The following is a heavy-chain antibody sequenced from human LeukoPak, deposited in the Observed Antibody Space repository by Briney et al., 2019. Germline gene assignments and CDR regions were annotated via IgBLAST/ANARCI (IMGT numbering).Heavy chain of an antibody. CDR3: TTRPLYDSSGYYHDGSDY. J-gene: IGHJ4*02. V-gene: IGHV3-15*01. CDR2: IKSKTDGGTT. Sequence: PGGSLRLSRAASGFTFSNAWMSWVRQAPGKGLEWVGRIKSKTDGGTTDYAAPVKGRFTISRDDSKNTLYLQMNSLKTEDTAVYYCTTRPLYDSSGYYHDGSDYWGQGTLVTVSS. CDR1: GFTFSNAW. D-gene: IGHD3-22*01.